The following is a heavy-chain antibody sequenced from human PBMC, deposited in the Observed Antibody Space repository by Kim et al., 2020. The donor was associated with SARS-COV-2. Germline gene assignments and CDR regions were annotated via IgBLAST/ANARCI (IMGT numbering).Heavy chain of an antibody. CDR3: ARDLSGSDDL. Sequence: GGSLRLSCAASGFTFSKYWMHWVRQVPGEGLVWVSRSNEDGSITNYADSVRGRFTISRDNARSTLYLQMNSLGAEDTALYYCARDLSGSDDLWGQGTLVTVYS. J-gene: IGHJ5*02. CDR1: GFTFSKYW. D-gene: IGHD5-12*01. V-gene: IGHV3-74*01. CDR2: SNEDGSIT.